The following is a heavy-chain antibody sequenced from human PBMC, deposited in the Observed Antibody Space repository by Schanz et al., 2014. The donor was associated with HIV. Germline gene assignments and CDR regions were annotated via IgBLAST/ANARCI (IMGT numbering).Heavy chain of an antibody. Sequence: QVHLVQSGAEVKKPGASVKVSCKASGYTFISYGITWVRQAPGQGLEWMGWISAYNGNTNYAQKFQGRVTMTRDTSISTAYMELSRLRSDDTAVYYCAREGTAARQFYYYGMDVWGQGTTVTVSS. V-gene: IGHV1-18*01. CDR1: GYTFISYG. J-gene: IGHJ6*02. D-gene: IGHD6-6*01. CDR2: ISAYNGNT. CDR3: AREGTAARQFYYYGMDV.